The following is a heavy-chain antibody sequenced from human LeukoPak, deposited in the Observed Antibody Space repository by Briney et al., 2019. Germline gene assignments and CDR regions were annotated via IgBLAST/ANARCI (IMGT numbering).Heavy chain of an antibody. V-gene: IGHV1-8*01. Sequence: GASVKVSCKASGYTFSTYDTNWVRQATGQGLEWMGWMNPNSGNTGYAQKFQGRVTMTRNTSISTAYMELSSLRSEDTAVYYCARNAQVTRYFDYWGQGTLVTVSS. CDR2: MNPNSGNT. D-gene: IGHD5-18*01. CDR1: GYTFSTYD. J-gene: IGHJ4*02. CDR3: ARNAQVTRYFDY.